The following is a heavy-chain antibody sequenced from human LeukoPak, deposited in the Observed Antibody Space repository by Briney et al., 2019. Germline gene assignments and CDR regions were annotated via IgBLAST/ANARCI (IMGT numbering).Heavy chain of an antibody. CDR3: AAVGATTFWYFDL. V-gene: IGHV1-58*02. Sequence: SVKVSCKASGFTFTNSAMQWVRQARGHRLEWIGWIVVGNGNTNYAQKFQERVTITRDMSTSTAYMELSSLRSEDTAVYYCAAVGATTFWYFDLWGRGTLVTVSS. CDR1: GFTFTNSA. D-gene: IGHD1-26*01. J-gene: IGHJ2*01. CDR2: IVVGNGNT.